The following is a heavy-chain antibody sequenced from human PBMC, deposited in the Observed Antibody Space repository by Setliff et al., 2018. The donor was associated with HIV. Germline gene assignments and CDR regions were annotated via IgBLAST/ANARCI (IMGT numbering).Heavy chain of an antibody. D-gene: IGHD2-21*01. V-gene: IGHV3-23*01. CDR3: ARGISIGVVRDLIDY. J-gene: IGHJ4*02. Sequence: PGGSLRLSCAASGFTFSSYVMSWVRQAPGKGLEWVSGISGSGGSTYYADSVKGRFTISRDNSKNTLYLQMNSLRAEDTAVYYCARGISIGVVRDLIDYWGQGTLVTVSS. CDR1: GFTFSSYV. CDR2: ISGSGGST.